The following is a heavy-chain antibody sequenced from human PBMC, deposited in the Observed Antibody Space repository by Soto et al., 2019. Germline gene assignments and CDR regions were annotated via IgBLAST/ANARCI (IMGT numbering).Heavy chain of an antibody. CDR3: AKEPPRIAVAAAGVWVFDY. J-gene: IGHJ4*02. CDR1: GFTFSSYG. V-gene: IGHV3-30*18. CDR2: ISYDGSNK. D-gene: IGHD6-19*01. Sequence: PGGSLRLSCAASGFTFSSYGMHGVRQAPGKGLEWVAVISYDGSNKYYADSVKGRFTISRDNSKNTLYLQMNSLRAEDTAVYYCAKEPPRIAVAAAGVWVFDYWGQGTLVTVSS.